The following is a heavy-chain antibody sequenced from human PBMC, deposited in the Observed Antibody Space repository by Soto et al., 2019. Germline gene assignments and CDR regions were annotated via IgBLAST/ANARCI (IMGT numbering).Heavy chain of an antibody. Sequence: QLLASGGGLAQPGGSLRLSCVASGFTFSTYAMSWVRQAPGEGLECGSSISGNGGTTSYADSVKGRFAISRDNAKNPLYLQMNSLRAEDTAVYYCAKTSFGGHSVWGQGIVVTVSS. D-gene: IGHD2-21*02. CDR3: AKTSFGGHSV. V-gene: IGHV3-23*01. J-gene: IGHJ4*02. CDR1: GFTFSTYA. CDR2: ISGNGGTT.